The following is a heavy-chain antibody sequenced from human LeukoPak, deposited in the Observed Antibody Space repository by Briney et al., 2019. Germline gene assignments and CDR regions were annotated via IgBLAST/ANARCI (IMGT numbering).Heavy chain of an antibody. CDR1: GFTFSTYS. CDR3: ARDHYSRNDH. CDR2: ISSSSTTI. D-gene: IGHD4-11*01. Sequence: GGSLRLSCVASGFTFSTYSMTWVRQAPGEGLEWVSYISSSSTTIYYAGSVKGRFTISRDNAKNSVYLQMNSLRDEDTAVYYCARDHYSRNDHWGQGTLVTVSS. J-gene: IGHJ4*02. V-gene: IGHV3-48*02.